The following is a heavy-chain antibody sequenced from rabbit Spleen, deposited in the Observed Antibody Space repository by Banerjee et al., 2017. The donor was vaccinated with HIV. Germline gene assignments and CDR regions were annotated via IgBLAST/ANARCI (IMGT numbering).Heavy chain of an antibody. J-gene: IGHJ3*01. CDR2: IGSNSGNT. V-gene: IGHV1S43*01. Sequence: QEQLEESGGGLVKPGGTLTLTCKASGFDLSQNYVMCWVRQAPGKGLEWIGCIGSNSGNTYYASWAKGRFTISTSTSLNTVTLQLNSLTAADTATYFCGRDANGDVRLSRLDLWGQGPLVPVS. CDR1: GFDLSQNYV. CDR3: GRDANGDVRLSRLDL. D-gene: IGHD2-1*01.